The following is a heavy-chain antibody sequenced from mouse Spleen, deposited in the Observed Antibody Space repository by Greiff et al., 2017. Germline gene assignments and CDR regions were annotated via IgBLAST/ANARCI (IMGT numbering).Heavy chain of an antibody. Sequence: VQLKQSGPELVKPGASVKISCKASGYTFTDYYMNWVKQSPGKSLEWIGDINPNNGGTSYNQKFKGKATLTVDKSSSTAYMELRSLTSEDSAVYYCARRGYAMDYWGQGTSVTVSS. CDR2: INPNNGGT. J-gene: IGHJ4*01. V-gene: IGHV1-26*01. CDR1: GYTFTDYY. CDR3: ARRGYAMDY.